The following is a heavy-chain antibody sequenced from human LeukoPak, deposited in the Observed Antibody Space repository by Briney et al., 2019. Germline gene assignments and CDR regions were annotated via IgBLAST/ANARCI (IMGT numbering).Heavy chain of an antibody. V-gene: IGHV3-7*01. Sequence: GESLRLSYAASGFTFSNYWMSWVRQAPGKGLEWVANIKQDGSDKYYVDSVKGRFTISRDNAKNSLYLQMNSLRAEDTAVHYCARAVAENWFDPWGQGTLVTVSS. CDR3: ARAVAENWFDP. D-gene: IGHD6-19*01. CDR2: IKQDGSDK. J-gene: IGHJ5*02. CDR1: GFTFSNYW.